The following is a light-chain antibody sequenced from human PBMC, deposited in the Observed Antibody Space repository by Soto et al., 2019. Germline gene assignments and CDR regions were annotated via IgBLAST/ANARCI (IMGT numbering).Light chain of an antibody. CDR2: DVS. CDR3: SSYTSSSTYV. J-gene: IGLJ1*01. V-gene: IGLV2-14*01. CDR1: SSDVGGYNY. Sequence: QSALTQPGSVSGSPGQAITISSTGTSSDVGGYNYVSWYQQHPGKAPKLMIYDVSNRPSGVSNRFSGSKSGNTASLTISGLQAEYEADYYCSSYTSSSTYVFGTGTKVTVL.